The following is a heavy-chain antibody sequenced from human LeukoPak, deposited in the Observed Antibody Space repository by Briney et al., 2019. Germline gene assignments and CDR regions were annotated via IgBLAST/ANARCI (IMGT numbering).Heavy chain of an antibody. CDR2: IIPIFGTA. Sequence: ASVKVSCKASAGTFSSYAISWVRQAPGQGLEWMGGIIPIFGTANYAQKFQGRVTITTDESTSTAYMELSSLRSEDTAVYYCARVGYSSSSRFREAILLSWGQGTLVTVSS. J-gene: IGHJ5*02. V-gene: IGHV1-69*05. D-gene: IGHD6-6*01. CDR3: ARVGYSSSSRFREAILLS. CDR1: AGTFSSYA.